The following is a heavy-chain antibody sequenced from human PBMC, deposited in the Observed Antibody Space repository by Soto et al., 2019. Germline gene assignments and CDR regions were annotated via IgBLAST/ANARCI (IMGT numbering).Heavy chain of an antibody. CDR1: ANSVSSSSVT. Sequence: SQTPSLTCAISANSVSSSSVTWNWNRQSPSRDNKWLGRTYYRSKWYNDYAESVKSRITINPDTSNIQFSLHLNSVTPEDMVVYYCVRLIGNSWLDFWGQGTLVTVSS. V-gene: IGHV6-1*01. CDR2: TYYRSKWYN. J-gene: IGHJ5*01. CDR3: VRLIGNSWLDF. D-gene: IGHD1-26*01.